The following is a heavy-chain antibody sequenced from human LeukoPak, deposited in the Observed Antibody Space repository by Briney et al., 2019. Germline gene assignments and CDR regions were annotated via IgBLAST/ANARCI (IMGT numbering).Heavy chain of an antibody. V-gene: IGHV3-11*01. CDR1: GFTFSDYY. D-gene: IGHD2-21*02. J-gene: IGHJ4*02. CDR2: ISSSGSTI. Sequence: KPGGSLRLSRAASGFTFSDYYMSWIRQAPGTGLEWVSYISSSGSTIYYADSVKGRFTISRDNAKNSLYLQMNSLRAEDTAVYYCASDAGVSTAIPLYYFDYWGQGTLVTVSS. CDR3: ASDAGVSTAIPLYYFDY.